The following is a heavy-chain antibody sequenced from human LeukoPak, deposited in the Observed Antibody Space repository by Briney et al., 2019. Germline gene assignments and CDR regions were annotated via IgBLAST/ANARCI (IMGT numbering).Heavy chain of an antibody. D-gene: IGHD5-12*01. V-gene: IGHV1-69*05. CDR3: ARLESGYDYGPVDY. CDR2: IIPIFGTA. Sequence: SVKVSCKASGGTFSSYAISWVRRAPGQGLEWMGGIIPIFGTANYAQKLQGRVTMTTDTSTSTAYMELRSLRSDDTAVYYCARLESGYDYGPVDYWGQGTLVTVSS. CDR1: GGTFSSYA. J-gene: IGHJ4*02.